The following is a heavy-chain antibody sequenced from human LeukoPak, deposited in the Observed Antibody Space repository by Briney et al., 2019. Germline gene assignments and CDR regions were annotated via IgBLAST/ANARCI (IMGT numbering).Heavy chain of an antibody. CDR1: GFTFSSYG. CDR3: AKPTKKDIVVVVAAEGS. V-gene: IGHV3-30*02. Sequence: GGSLRLSCAASGFTFSSYGMHWVRQAPGKGLEWVAFIRYDGSNKYYADSVKGRFTISRDNSKNTLYLQMNSLRAEDTAVYYCAKPTKKDIVVVVAAEGSWGQGTLVTVSS. CDR2: IRYDGSNK. D-gene: IGHD2-15*01. J-gene: IGHJ5*02.